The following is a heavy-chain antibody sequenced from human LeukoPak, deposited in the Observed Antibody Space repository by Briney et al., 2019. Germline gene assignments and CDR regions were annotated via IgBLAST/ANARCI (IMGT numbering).Heavy chain of an antibody. CDR2: ISYDGSNK. CDR1: GFTFSSYG. D-gene: IGHD6-13*01. J-gene: IGHJ4*02. Sequence: GSLRLSCAASGFTFSSYGMHWVRQAPGKGLEWVAVISYDGSNKYYADSVKGRFTISRDNSKNTLYLQMNSLRAEDTAVYYCAKDWGSSSWFPNYYFDYWGQGTLVTVSS. CDR3: AKDWGSSSWFPNYYFDY. V-gene: IGHV3-30*18.